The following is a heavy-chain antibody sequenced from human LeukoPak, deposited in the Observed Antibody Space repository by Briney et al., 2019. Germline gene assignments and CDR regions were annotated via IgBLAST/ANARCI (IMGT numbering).Heavy chain of an antibody. V-gene: IGHV4-34*01. D-gene: IGHD5-18*01. J-gene: IGHJ4*02. CDR1: GGSFSGYY. CDR2: INHSGST. Sequence: SETLSLTCAVYGGSFSGYYWSWIRQPPGKGLEWIGEINHSGSTNYNPSLKSRVTISVDTSKNQFSLKLSSVTAADTAVYYCARTNEVRETAMVCELFDYWGQGTLVTVSS. CDR3: ARTNEVRETAMVCELFDY.